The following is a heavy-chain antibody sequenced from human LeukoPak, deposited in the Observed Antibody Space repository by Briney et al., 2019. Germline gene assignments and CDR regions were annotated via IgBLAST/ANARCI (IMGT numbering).Heavy chain of an antibody. J-gene: IGHJ2*01. D-gene: IGHD1-7*01. Sequence: GGSLRLSCAASGFTLSKHDVHWVRQVPGKGLEWISAINVAGDTYYSDSVKGRFTVSRDNARDSVHLQMTSLRAGDTAVYHCTCKPDVWGTWYFDLWGRGTQVTVSS. CDR2: INVAGDT. CDR3: TCKPDVWGTWYFDL. V-gene: IGHV3-13*01. CDR1: GFTLSKHD.